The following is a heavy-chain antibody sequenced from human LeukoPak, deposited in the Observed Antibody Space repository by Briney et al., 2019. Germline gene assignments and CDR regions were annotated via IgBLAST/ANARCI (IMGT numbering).Heavy chain of an antibody. CDR1: GGSISSSTYY. V-gene: IGHV4-39*01. CDR2: IYYSGST. D-gene: IGHD1-26*01. Sequence: PSETLSLTCTVSGGSISSSTYYWGWIRQPPGKGLEWMGSIYYSGSTSYNPSLKSRVTISVDTSNNQFSLKLDSVTAADTAVYHCARNASNSGTSYFDYWGQGTRITVSS. J-gene: IGHJ4*02. CDR3: ARNASNSGTSYFDY.